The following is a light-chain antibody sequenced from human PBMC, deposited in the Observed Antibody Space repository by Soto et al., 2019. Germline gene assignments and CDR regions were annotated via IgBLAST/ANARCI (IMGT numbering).Light chain of an antibody. CDR3: QQYGNSPWT. Sequence: EIVLTQSPGTLSLSPGERATLSCRASQSVSSSYLAWYQQRSGQAPRLLIYGASRRATGIPDRFSGSGSGTDFTLTISRLEPEDFAVYYCQQYGNSPWTFGQGTKVEI. J-gene: IGKJ1*01. V-gene: IGKV3-20*01. CDR1: QSVSSSY. CDR2: GAS.